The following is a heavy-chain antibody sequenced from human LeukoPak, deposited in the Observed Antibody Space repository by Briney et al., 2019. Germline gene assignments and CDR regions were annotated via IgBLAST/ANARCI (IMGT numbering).Heavy chain of an antibody. J-gene: IGHJ4*02. Sequence: GASVKVSCKASGYTFTGYYMHWVRQAPGQGLEWMGWINPNSGGTNYAQKFQGRVTMTRDTSISTAYMELSRLRSDDTAVYYCARDGGGSLRFLEWARYYFDYWGQGTLVTVSS. CDR3: ARDGGGSLRFLEWARYYFDY. V-gene: IGHV1-2*02. CDR2: INPNSGGT. D-gene: IGHD3-3*01. CDR1: GYTFTGYY.